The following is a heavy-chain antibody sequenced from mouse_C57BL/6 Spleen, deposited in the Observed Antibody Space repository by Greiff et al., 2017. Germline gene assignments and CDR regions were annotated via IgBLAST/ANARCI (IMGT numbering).Heavy chain of an antibody. V-gene: IGHV1-81*01. Sequence: VQLQESGAELARPGASVKLSCKASGYTFTSYGISWVKQRTGQGLEWIGEIYPRSGNTYYNEKFKGKATLTADKSSSTAYMELRSLTSEDSAVYFCARWDYDYGDGYWGQGTTLTVSA. CDR3: ARWDYDYGDGY. CDR2: IYPRSGNT. CDR1: GYTFTSYG. D-gene: IGHD2-4*01. J-gene: IGHJ2*01.